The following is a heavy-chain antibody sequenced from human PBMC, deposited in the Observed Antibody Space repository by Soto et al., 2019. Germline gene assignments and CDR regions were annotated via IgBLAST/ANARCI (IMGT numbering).Heavy chain of an antibody. J-gene: IGHJ3*02. D-gene: IGHD3-22*01. CDR2: IYSSGTT. Sequence: SETLSLPCTVSNGPISSGDYFWSWIGQPPGKGREWIGSIYSSGTTCSSPRRKGRLTLSLDRAMHQFSLKLNYLTAADTAVYYCAGEYYVDNRDYSPHAFDSSGKGKMVTV. CDR3: AGEYYVDNRDYSPHAFDS. CDR1: NGPISSGDYF. V-gene: IGHV4-30-4*01.